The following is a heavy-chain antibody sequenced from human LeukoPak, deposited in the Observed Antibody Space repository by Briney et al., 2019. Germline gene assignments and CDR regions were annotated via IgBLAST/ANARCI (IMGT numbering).Heavy chain of an antibody. CDR1: GFTFSDYY. D-gene: IGHD3-22*01. V-gene: IGHV3-11*04. Sequence: GGSLRLSCAASGFTFSDYYMSWIRQAPGKGLEWVSYISSSGSTIYCADSVEGRFTISRDNAKNSLYLQMNSLRAEDTAVYYCARDLNPYYYDSSGYPPIGYWGQGTLVTVSS. J-gene: IGHJ4*02. CDR3: ARDLNPYYYDSSGYPPIGY. CDR2: ISSSGSTI.